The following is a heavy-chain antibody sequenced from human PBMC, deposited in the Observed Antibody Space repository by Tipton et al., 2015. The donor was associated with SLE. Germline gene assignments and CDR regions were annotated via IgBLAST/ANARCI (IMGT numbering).Heavy chain of an antibody. CDR2: IIPIFGTA. CDR3: ANDYYDSSGYYLFDY. J-gene: IGHJ4*02. V-gene: IGHV1-69*13. D-gene: IGHD3-22*01. Sequence: QLVQSGPEVKKPGASVKVSCKASGGTFSSYAISWVRQAPGQGLEWMGGIIPIFGTANYAQKFQGRVTITADESTSTAYMELSSLRSEDTAVYYCANDYYDSSGYYLFDYWGQGTLVTVSS. CDR1: GGTFSSYA.